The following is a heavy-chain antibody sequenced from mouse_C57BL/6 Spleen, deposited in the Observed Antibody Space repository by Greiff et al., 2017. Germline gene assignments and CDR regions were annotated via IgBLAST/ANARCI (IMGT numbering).Heavy chain of an antibody. V-gene: IGHV7-3*01. Sequence: DVHLVESGGGLVQPGGSLSLSCAASGFTFTDYYMSWVRQPPGKALEWLGFIRNKANGYTTEYSAPVKGRFTISRDNSPSILYLQLNALRAEDSATYYFASYDYDVKDALDYWGQGTSVTVAS. CDR3: ASYDYDVKDALDY. D-gene: IGHD2-4*01. J-gene: IGHJ4*01. CDR1: GFTFTDYY. CDR2: IRNKANGYTT.